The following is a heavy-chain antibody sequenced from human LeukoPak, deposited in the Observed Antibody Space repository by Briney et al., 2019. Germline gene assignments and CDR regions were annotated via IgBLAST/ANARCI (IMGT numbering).Heavy chain of an antibody. CDR2: ISGSGGST. J-gene: IGHJ4*02. Sequence: GGSLRLSXAASGFTFSSYAMSWVRQAPGKGLEWVTAISGSGGSTYYADSVKGRFTISRDNSKNTLYLQMNSLRAEDTAVYYCAKDVGYCSSTSCYIFDYRGQGTLVTVSS. CDR3: AKDVGYCSSTSCYIFDY. CDR1: GFTFSSYA. V-gene: IGHV3-23*01. D-gene: IGHD2-2*02.